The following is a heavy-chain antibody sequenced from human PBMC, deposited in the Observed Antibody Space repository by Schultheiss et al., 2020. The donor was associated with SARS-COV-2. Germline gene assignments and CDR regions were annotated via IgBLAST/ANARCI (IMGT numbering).Heavy chain of an antibody. Sequence: GESLKISCAASGFTFSSYAMHWVRQAPGKGLEWVAVISYDGSNKYYADSVKGRFTISRDNSKNTLYLQMNSLRAEDTAVYYCARDYTRAIMGTFDIWGQGTMVTVSS. D-gene: IGHD3-16*01. CDR2: ISYDGSNK. CDR1: GFTFSSYA. V-gene: IGHV3-30*01. J-gene: IGHJ3*02. CDR3: ARDYTRAIMGTFDI.